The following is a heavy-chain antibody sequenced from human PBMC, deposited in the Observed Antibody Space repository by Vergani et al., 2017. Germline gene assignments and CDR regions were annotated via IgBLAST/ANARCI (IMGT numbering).Heavy chain of an antibody. CDR2: ISGSGGST. Sequence: EVQLVESGGGLVQPGGSLRLSCAASGFTFSSYSMNWVRQAPGKGLEWVSAISGSGGSTYYADSVKGRFTISRDKSKNTLYLQMNSLRAEDTAVYYCAKDPHSSGWYGWWFDPWGQGTLVTVSS. J-gene: IGHJ5*02. CDR3: AKDPHSSGWYGWWFDP. V-gene: IGHV3-23*04. CDR1: GFTFSSYS. D-gene: IGHD6-19*01.